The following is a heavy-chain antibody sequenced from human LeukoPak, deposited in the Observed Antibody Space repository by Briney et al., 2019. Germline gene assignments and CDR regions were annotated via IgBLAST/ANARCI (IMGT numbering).Heavy chain of an antibody. V-gene: IGHV1-2*02. J-gene: IGHJ5*02. CDR3: ARARHYGTKINWLDP. CDR1: GYTFTGYY. D-gene: IGHD3-16*01. CDR2: INPNSGGT. Sequence: ASVKVSCKASGYTFTGYYMHWVRQAPGQGLEWMGWINPNSGGTNYAQKFQGRVTMTRDTSISTAYMELGRLRSDDTAVYYCARARHYGTKINWLDPWGQGTLVTVSS.